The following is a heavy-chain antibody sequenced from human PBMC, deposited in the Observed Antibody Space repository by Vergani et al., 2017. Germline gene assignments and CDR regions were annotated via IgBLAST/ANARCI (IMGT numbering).Heavy chain of an antibody. D-gene: IGHD5-24*01. J-gene: IGHJ4*02. V-gene: IGHV1-69*02. Sequence: QVQLVQSGAEVKKPGSSVKVSCKASGGTFSSYTISWVRQAPGQGLEWMGRIIPILGIANYAQKFQGRVTITADKSTSTAYMELSSLRSEDTAVYYCATTEMATIGSSPIHSPFDYWGQGTLVTVSS. CDR3: ATTEMATIGSSPIHSPFDY. CDR1: GGTFSSYT. CDR2: IIPILGIA.